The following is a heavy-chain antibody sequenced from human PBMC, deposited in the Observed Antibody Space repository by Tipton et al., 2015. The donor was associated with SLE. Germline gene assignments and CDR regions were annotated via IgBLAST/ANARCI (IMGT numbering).Heavy chain of an antibody. D-gene: IGHD6-25*01. Sequence: LRLSCNVSGGSINSHYWSWIRQPPGKGLEWLGHSYYSGGTNYNPSLESRVTISVDTSKNQWSLKLTSVTAADTAVYYCVRGRAAPYWYFDLWGRGTLVTVSS. V-gene: IGHV4-59*11. CDR3: VRGRAAPYWYFDL. CDR1: GGSINSHY. CDR2: SYYSGGT. J-gene: IGHJ2*01.